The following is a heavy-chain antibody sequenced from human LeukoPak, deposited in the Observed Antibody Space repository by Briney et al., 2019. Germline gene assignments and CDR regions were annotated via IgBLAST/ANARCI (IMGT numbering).Heavy chain of an antibody. Sequence: GGSLRLSCAASGFTFNSYWMSWVRQAPGKGLEWVANIKQDGSEKYYVDSVKGRFTISRDNAKNSLYLQMNSLRAEDTAVYYCARDSSRFSIAAARTGFDYWGQGTLVTVSS. CDR1: GFTFNSYW. V-gene: IGHV3-7*01. CDR3: ARDSSRFSIAAARTGFDY. D-gene: IGHD6-13*01. CDR2: IKQDGSEK. J-gene: IGHJ4*02.